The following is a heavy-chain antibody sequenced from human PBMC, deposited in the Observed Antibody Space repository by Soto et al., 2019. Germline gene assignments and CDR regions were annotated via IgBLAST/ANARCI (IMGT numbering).Heavy chain of an antibody. CDR2: ISRSGST. J-gene: IGHJ4*01. CDR1: GGSLGGFH. V-gene: IGHV4-34*01. CDR3: ARGRTAALIETRLFRVLFDL. D-gene: IGHD3-10*01. Sequence: QVQLQQWGAGLLKPSETLSLTCAVSGGSLGGFHWSWIRQPPGKGLEWIGEISRSGSTSYGPSLKSRVTMSMDTSRNQVSLNLSSVTDADTAVYYCARGRTAALIETRLFRVLFDLWGHGNLVTVSS.